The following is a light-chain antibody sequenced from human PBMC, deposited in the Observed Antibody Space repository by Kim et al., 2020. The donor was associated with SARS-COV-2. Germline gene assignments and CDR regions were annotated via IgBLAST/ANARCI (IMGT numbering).Light chain of an antibody. CDR3: QSADSSGTWV. V-gene: IGLV3-25*03. CDR2: KDN. J-gene: IGLJ3*02. CDR1: ALPKQY. Sequence: VSPGQTARITCSGDALPKQYAYWYQQKPGQAPVLVIYKDNERPSGIPERFSGSSSGTTVTLTISGVQAEDEADYYCQSADSSGTWVFGGGTKLSVL.